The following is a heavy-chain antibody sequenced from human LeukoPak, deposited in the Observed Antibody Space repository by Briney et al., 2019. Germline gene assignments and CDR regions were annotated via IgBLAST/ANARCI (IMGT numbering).Heavy chain of an antibody. J-gene: IGHJ4*02. V-gene: IGHV3-15*01. D-gene: IGHD6-19*01. CDR1: GFTFSNAW. CDR3: TTGDDSSGWYSFHY. Sequence: KPGGYLRLYCAASGFTFSNAWMSWVRQAPGKGLEWVGRIKSKTDGGTTDYAAPVKGRFTISRDDSKNTLYLQMNSLKTEDTAVYYCTTGDDSSGWYSFHYWGQGTLVTVSS. CDR2: IKSKTDGGTT.